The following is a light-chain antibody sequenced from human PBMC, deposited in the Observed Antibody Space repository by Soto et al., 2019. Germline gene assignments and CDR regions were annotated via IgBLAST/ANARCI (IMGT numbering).Light chain of an antibody. Sequence: QSVLTQPASVYGSPGQSITISCTGTSSDVGSYNLVSWYQHHPGKAPKLMIYDVAKRPSGVSDRFSGSKSGNTASLTISGLQAEDEADYYCCSYAGTTTYYVFGTGTRSPS. V-gene: IGLV2-23*02. CDR1: SSDVGSYNL. CDR2: DVA. J-gene: IGLJ1*01. CDR3: CSYAGTTTYYV.